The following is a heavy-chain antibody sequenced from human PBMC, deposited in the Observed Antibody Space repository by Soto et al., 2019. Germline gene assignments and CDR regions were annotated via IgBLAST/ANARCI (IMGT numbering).Heavy chain of an antibody. CDR1: GFTFSSYS. D-gene: IGHD3-10*01. J-gene: IGHJ4*02. CDR3: ARGPTMVRGVITKNFDY. CDR2: ISSSSSYI. V-gene: IGHV3-21*01. Sequence: EVQLVESGGGLVKPGGSLRLSCAASGFTFSSYSMNWVRQAPGKGLEWVSSISSSSSYIYYADPVKGRFTISRDNAKNSLYLQMNSLRAEDTAVYYCARGPTMVRGVITKNFDYWGQGTLVTVSS.